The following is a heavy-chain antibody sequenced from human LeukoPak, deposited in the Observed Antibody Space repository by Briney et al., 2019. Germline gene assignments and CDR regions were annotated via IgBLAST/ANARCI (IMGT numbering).Heavy chain of an antibody. CDR3: AGSLITFGGVIVIPAFDI. V-gene: IGHV4-59*01. CDR2: VYYTGST. J-gene: IGHJ3*02. CDR1: GDFISTYY. D-gene: IGHD3-16*02. Sequence: SETLSLTCTVSGDFISTYYWSWIRQPPGKGLEWIGYVYYTGSTNYNPSLKGRVTISVDTSKNQFFLKLSSVTAADTAMYYCAGSLITFGGVIVIPAFDIWGQGTMVTVSS.